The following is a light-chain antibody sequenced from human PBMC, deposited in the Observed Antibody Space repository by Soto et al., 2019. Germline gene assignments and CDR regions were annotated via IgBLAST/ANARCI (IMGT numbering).Light chain of an antibody. CDR3: SSYTSSNTRACV. J-gene: IGLJ1*01. V-gene: IGLV2-14*01. CDR1: SSDVGGYNY. Sequence: QSALTQPASVSGSPGQSITISCTGTSSDVGGYNYVSWYQQHPGKAPKLMIYEVSNRPSGVSNRFSGSKSGNTASLTISGLQAEDEADYYCSSYTSSNTRACVFGTGTKVTVL. CDR2: EVS.